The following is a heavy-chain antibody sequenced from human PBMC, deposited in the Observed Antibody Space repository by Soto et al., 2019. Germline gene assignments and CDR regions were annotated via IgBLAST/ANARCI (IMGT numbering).Heavy chain of an antibody. CDR3: ATGVQLGPVRFRNDH. J-gene: IGHJ5*02. D-gene: IGHD6-6*01. Sequence: QVQLVQSGAEVKKPGASVKVSCKASGYTFTSYGISCVQQAPGQGLEWMGWISAYNGNTYYTQKFQDRVTMTTDASTSTASRELRSLRSDDTAVYFCATGVQLGPVRFRNDHCGQGTLLTVSS. CDR1: GYTFTSYG. CDR2: ISAYNGNT. V-gene: IGHV1-18*01.